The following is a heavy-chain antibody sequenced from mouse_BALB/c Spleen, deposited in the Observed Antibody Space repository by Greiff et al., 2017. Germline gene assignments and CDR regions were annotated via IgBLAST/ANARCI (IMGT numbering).Heavy chain of an antibody. CDR1: GFTFSSYT. Sequence: EVKVEESGGGLVQPGGSLKLSCAASGFTFSSYTMSWVRQTPEKRLEWVAYISNGGGSTYYPDTVKGRFTISRDNAKNTLYLQMSSLKSEDTAMYYCARLGPAWFAYWGQGTLVTVSA. CDR3: ARLGPAWFAY. CDR2: ISNGGGST. V-gene: IGHV5-12-2*01. J-gene: IGHJ3*01.